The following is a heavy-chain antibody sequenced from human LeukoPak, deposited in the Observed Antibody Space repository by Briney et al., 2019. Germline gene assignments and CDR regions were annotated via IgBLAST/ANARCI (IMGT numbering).Heavy chain of an antibody. CDR3: ARTRSSSWDNNWFDP. D-gene: IGHD6-13*01. CDR1: GGSFSGYY. J-gene: IGHJ5*02. CDR2: INHSGST. V-gene: IGHV4-34*01. Sequence: SETLSLTCAVYGGSFSGYYWSWIRQPPGKGLEWIGEINHSGSTNYNPSLKSRVTISVDTSKNQFSLKLSSVTAADTAVYYCARTRSSSWDNNWFDPWGQGTLVTVSS.